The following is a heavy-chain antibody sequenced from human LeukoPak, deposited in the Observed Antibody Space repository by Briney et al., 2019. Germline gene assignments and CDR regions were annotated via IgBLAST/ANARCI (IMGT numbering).Heavy chain of an antibody. V-gene: IGHV1-69*06. CDR3: ARDSCSSTSCYDY. CDR2: IIPIFGTA. Sequence: SVKVSCKASGGTFNSYAISWVRQAPGQGLEWMGGIIPIFGTANYAQKFQGRVTITADKSTSTAYMELSSLRSEDTAVYYCARDSCSSTSCYDYWGQGTLVTVSS. CDR1: GGTFNSYA. D-gene: IGHD2-2*01. J-gene: IGHJ4*02.